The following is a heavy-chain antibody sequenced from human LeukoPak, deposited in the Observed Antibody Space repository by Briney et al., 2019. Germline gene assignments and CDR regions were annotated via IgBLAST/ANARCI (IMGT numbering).Heavy chain of an antibody. J-gene: IGHJ6*02. Sequence: GGSLRLSCAASGFTFSSYGMHWVRQAPGKGLEWVAVISYDGSNKYYADSVKGRFTISRDNSKNTLYLQMNSLRAEDTAVYYCAKELAIFGVVIGSMDVWGQGTTVTVSS. V-gene: IGHV3-30*18. CDR2: ISYDGSNK. D-gene: IGHD3-3*01. CDR3: AKELAIFGVVIGSMDV. CDR1: GFTFSSYG.